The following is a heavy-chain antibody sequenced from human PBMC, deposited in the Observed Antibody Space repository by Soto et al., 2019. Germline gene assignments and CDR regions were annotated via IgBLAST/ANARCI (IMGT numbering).Heavy chain of an antibody. CDR2: INAGNGNT. CDR1: GYAFTSYA. D-gene: IGHD5-18*01. Sequence: ASVKVSCKASGYAFTSYAMHWVRQAPGQRLEWMGWINAGNGNTKYSQKFQGRVTITADESTSTAYMELSSLRSEDTAVYYCARTQDTAMVGHYYYYGMDVWGQGTTVTVSS. V-gene: IGHV1-3*01. J-gene: IGHJ6*02. CDR3: ARTQDTAMVGHYYYYGMDV.